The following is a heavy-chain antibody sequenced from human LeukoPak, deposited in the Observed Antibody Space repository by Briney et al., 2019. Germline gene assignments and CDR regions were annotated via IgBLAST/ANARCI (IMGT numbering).Heavy chain of an antibody. J-gene: IGHJ3*02. V-gene: IGHV3-48*03. CDR3: AREDDGYNMGAFDI. D-gene: IGHD5-24*01. Sequence: GGSLRLSCAASGFTFSSYEMNWVRQAPGKGLEWVSYISSSGSTIYYADSVKGRFTISRDNSKNTLYLQMNSLRAEDTAVYYCAREDDGYNMGAFDIWGQGTMVTVSS. CDR1: GFTFSSYE. CDR2: ISSSGSTI.